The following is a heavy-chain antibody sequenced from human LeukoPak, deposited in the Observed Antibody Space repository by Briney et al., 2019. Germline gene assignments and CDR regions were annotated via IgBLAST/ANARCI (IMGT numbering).Heavy chain of an antibody. V-gene: IGHV4-30-4*08. D-gene: IGHD4-23*01. Sequence: SETLSLTRTVSGGSISSSSYYWSWIRQPPGKGLEWIGYIYYSGSTYYNPSLKSRVTISVDTSKNQFSLKLSSVTAADTAVYYCARASGNEVYFDYWGQGTLVTVSS. J-gene: IGHJ4*02. CDR1: GGSISSSSYY. CDR2: IYYSGST. CDR3: ARASGNEVYFDY.